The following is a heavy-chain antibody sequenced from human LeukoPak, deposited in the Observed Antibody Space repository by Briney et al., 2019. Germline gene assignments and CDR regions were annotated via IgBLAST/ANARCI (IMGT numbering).Heavy chain of an antibody. CDR2: IIPILGIA. CDR3: ATYMDGSYYHYYYGMDV. D-gene: IGHD1-26*01. Sequence: GSSVKVSCKASGGTFSSYAISWVRQAPGQGLEWMGRIIPILGIANYAQKFQGRVTITADKSTSTAYMELSSLRSEDTAVYYCATYMDGSYYHYYYGMDVWGQGTTATVSS. V-gene: IGHV1-69*04. CDR1: GGTFSSYA. J-gene: IGHJ6*02.